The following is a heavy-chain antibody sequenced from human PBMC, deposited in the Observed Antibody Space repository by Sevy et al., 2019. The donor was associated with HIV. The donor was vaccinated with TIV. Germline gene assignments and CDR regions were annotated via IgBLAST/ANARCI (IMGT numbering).Heavy chain of an antibody. J-gene: IGHJ4*02. CDR2: IFSSGST. CDR3: VSLFLSYRSGWSYFDY. CDR1: GFTVNDKY. V-gene: IGHV3-66*02. Sequence: GGSLRLSCAISGFTVNDKYFMWVRQAPGKGLEWVSVIFSSGSTYYADSAKGRFTISRDNSKNTVDLQMNSVRAEDTAVYYCVSLFLSYRSGWSYFDYWGQGTLVTVSS. D-gene: IGHD6-19*01.